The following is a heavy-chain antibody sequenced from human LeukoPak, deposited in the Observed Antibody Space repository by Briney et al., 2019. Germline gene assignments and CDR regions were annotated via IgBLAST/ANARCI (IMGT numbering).Heavy chain of an antibody. V-gene: IGHV4-34*01. CDR1: GGSFSGYY. J-gene: IGHJ6*03. CDR2: INHSGST. Sequence: SETLSLTCAVYGGSFSGYYWSWIRQPPGKGLEWIGEINHSGSTNYNPSLESRVTISVDTSKNQFSLKLSSVTAADTAVYYCARGGNYYYYYYMDVWGKGTTVTVSS. CDR3: ARGGNYYYYYYMDV.